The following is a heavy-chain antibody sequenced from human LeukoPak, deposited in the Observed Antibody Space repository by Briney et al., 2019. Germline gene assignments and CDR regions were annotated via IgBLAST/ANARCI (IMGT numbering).Heavy chain of an antibody. CDR3: AGSYTAMAHDAFDI. J-gene: IGHJ3*02. CDR2: ISSSSSYI. V-gene: IGHV3-21*01. Sequence: GGSLRLSCAASGFTFSSYSMNWVRQAPGKGLEWVSSISSSSSYIYYADSVKGRFTISRDNAKNSLYLQMNSLRAEDTAVYYCAGSYTAMAHDAFDIWGQGTMVTVSS. D-gene: IGHD5-18*01. CDR1: GFTFSSYS.